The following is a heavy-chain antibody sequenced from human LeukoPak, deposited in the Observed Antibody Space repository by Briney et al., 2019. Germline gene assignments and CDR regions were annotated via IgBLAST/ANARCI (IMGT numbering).Heavy chain of an antibody. CDR2: IIPILGIA. V-gene: IGHV1-69*04. J-gene: IGHJ4*02. D-gene: IGHD3-22*01. Sequence: SVKVSCKASGGTFSSYAISWVRQAPGQGLEWMGRIIPILGIANYAQKFQGRVTITADKSTSTAYMELSSLRSDDTAVYYCAREGDYYDSSGPLDYWGQGTLVTVSS. CDR3: AREGDYYDSSGPLDY. CDR1: GGTFSSYA.